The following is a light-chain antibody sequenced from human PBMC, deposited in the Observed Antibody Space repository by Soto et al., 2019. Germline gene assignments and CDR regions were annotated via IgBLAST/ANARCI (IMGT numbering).Light chain of an antibody. CDR3: QQYYTTPFT. CDR1: QSLLYFSNNLDY. CDR2: WAS. V-gene: IGKV4-1*01. Sequence: DILMTQSPESLAVSLGETATINCKSSQSLLYFSNNLDYLTWYQQKPGQPPRLLIYWASTRESGVPDRFSGSGSGTDFPLTITSLQAEDVEVYYCQQYYTTPFTFGPGTKVDIK. J-gene: IGKJ3*01.